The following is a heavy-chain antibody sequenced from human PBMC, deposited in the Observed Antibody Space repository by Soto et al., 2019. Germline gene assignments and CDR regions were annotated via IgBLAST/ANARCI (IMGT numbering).Heavy chain of an antibody. D-gene: IGHD2-2*02. CDR3: AKSATVPAAIAY. CDR1: GYTFTSYA. V-gene: IGHV1-3*01. CDR2: INAGNGNT. Sequence: ASVKVSCKASGYTFTSYAMHWVRQAPGQRLEWMGWINAGNGNTKYSQKFQGRVTITRDTAASTAYMELSSLRSEDTAVYYCAKSATVPAAIAYWGQGTLVTVSS. J-gene: IGHJ4*02.